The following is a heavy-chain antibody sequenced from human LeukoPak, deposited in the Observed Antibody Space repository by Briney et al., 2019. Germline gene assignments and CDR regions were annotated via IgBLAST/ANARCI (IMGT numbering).Heavy chain of an antibody. CDR3: ARDFPYCFSTSCYWYGMDV. J-gene: IGHJ6*02. CDR2: IYASVST. V-gene: IGHV4-4*07. CDR1: GDSISSYY. D-gene: IGHD2-2*01. Sequence: SETLSLTCTVSGDSISSYYWTWVRQPAGNGLEWIGRIYASVSTNYNPSLKSRVTMSVDTSKNQFSLKLSSVTAADTAVYYCARDFPYCFSTSCYWYGMDVWGQGTTVTVSS.